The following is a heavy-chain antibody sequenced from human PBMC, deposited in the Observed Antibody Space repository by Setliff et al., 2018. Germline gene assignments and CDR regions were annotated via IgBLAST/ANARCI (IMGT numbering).Heavy chain of an antibody. V-gene: IGHV3-48*04. D-gene: IGHD2-2*01. CDR3: ARDQFSVIWDQLLNYFDY. Sequence: PGGSLRLSCAASGFTFSSYSMNWVRQAPGKGLEWVSYISSSSSTIYYADSVKGRFTISRDNAKNSLYLQMNSLRAEVTAVYYCARDQFSVIWDQLLNYFDYWGQGTLVTVSS. J-gene: IGHJ4*02. CDR2: ISSSSSTI. CDR1: GFTFSSYS.